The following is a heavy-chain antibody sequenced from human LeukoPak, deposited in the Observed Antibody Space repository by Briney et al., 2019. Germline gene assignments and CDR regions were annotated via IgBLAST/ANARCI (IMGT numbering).Heavy chain of an antibody. CDR2: INPNSGGT. CDR1: GYTFTGYY. Sequence: ASVKVSCKASGYTFTGYYMHWVRQAPGQGLEWMGWINPNSGGTNYAQKFQGRVTMTRDTSISTAYMELSRLRSDDTAVYYCARTMVRGDIIPFGYWGQGTLVTVSS. J-gene: IGHJ4*02. CDR3: ARTMVRGDIIPFGY. V-gene: IGHV1-2*02. D-gene: IGHD3-10*01.